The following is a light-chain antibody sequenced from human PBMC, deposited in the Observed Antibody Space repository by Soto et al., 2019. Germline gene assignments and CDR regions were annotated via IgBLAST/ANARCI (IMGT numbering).Light chain of an antibody. J-gene: IGLJ2*01. CDR2: EVS. Sequence: QSALTQPPSASGSPGQSVTISCTGTSSDVGAYIYVSWYQQHPGKAPKLMISEVSKRPSGVPDRFSGSKSGNTASLTVSGLQAEDEADYYCSTYAGSNNHVIFGGGTKLTV. CDR3: STYAGSNNHVI. V-gene: IGLV2-8*01. CDR1: SSDVGAYIY.